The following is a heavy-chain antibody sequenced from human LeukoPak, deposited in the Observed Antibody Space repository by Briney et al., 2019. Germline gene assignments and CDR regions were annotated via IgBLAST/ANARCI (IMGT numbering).Heavy chain of an antibody. D-gene: IGHD2-15*01. CDR3: ARLGYCSGGSCYGEWYFDY. J-gene: IGHJ4*02. CDR2: ISSSSSYI. Sequence: GGSLRLSCAASGFTFSSYSMNWVRQAPGKGLEWVSSISSSSSYIYYADSVKGRFTISRDNAKNSLYLQMNSLRAEDTAVYYCARLGYCSGGSCYGEWYFDYWAREPWSPSPQ. V-gene: IGHV3-21*01. CDR1: GFTFSSYS.